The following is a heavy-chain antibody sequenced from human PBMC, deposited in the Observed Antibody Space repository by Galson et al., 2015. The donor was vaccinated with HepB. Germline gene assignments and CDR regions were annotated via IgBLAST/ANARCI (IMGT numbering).Heavy chain of an antibody. CDR1: GGSFSGYY. Sequence: ETLSLTCAVYGGSFSGYYWSWIRQPPGKGLEWIGEINHSGSTNYNPSLKSRVTISVDTSKNQFSLTLNSVSAADTAVYYCARDYQGGDLWGQGTLVTVSS. CDR2: INHSGST. V-gene: IGHV4-34*01. J-gene: IGHJ5*02. CDR3: ARDYQGGDL. D-gene: IGHD2-15*01.